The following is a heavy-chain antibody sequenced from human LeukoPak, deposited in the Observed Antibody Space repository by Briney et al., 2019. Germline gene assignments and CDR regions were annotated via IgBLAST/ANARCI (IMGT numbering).Heavy chain of an antibody. J-gene: IGHJ4*02. CDR2: IYYSGST. CDR1: GGSISSYY. CDR3: ARQDPRQQLLLDY. D-gene: IGHD6-13*01. V-gene: IGHV4-59*08. Sequence: SETLSLTCTVSGGSISSYYWSWIRQPPGKGLEWIGYIYYSGSTNYNPSLKSRVTISVDTSKNQFSLKLSSVTAADTAVYYCARQDPRQQLLLDYWGQGTLVTVSS.